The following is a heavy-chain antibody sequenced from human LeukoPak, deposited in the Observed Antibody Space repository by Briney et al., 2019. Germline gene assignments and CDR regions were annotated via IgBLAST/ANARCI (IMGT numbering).Heavy chain of an antibody. CDR2: IRGSGGST. J-gene: IGHJ4*02. D-gene: IGHD1-26*01. V-gene: IGHV3-23*01. CDR3: ARDSGTYYPIFDC. CDR1: GSIFTTYG. Sequence: PGGSLRLSCATSGSIFTTYGIHWVRQAPGKGLEWVSAIRGSGGSTYYADSVKGRFTISRDNSKNTLYLQMNSLRAEDTAVYYCARDSGTYYPIFDCWGQGALVTVSS.